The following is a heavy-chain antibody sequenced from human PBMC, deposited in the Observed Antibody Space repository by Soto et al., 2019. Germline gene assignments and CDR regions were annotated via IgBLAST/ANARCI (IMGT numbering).Heavy chain of an antibody. CDR3: ASRTPDIVVVN. CDR1: GGTFSSYT. D-gene: IGHD2-2*01. CDR2: IIPILGIA. J-gene: IGHJ4*02. V-gene: IGHV1-69*02. Sequence: GASVKVSCKASGGTFSSYTISWVRQAPGQGLEWMGRIIPILGIANYAQKFQGRVTITADKSTSTAYMELSSLRSEDTAVYYCASRTPDIVVVNWGQGTLVTVSS.